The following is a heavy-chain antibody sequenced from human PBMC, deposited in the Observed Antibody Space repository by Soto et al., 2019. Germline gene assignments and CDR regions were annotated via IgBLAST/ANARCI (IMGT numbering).Heavy chain of an antibody. CDR3: ARDLSGRADV. J-gene: IGHJ6*02. CDR2: LNEDGSFT. D-gene: IGHD3-10*01. V-gene: IGHV3-74*01. CDR1: EFTFSSYW. Sequence: GGSLRLSCVASEFTFSSYWMHWVRQVPGKGLVWVSRLNEDGSFTTYADSVKGRFTISRDNAKKTLYLQMNSLRAEDTAVYYCARDLSGRADVWGQGXTVTVYS.